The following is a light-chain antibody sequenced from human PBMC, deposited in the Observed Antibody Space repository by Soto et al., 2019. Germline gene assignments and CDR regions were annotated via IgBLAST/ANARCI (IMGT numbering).Light chain of an antibody. V-gene: IGLV2-14*01. CDR1: SSDVGAYNY. CDR3: NSYTSRSTVI. CDR2: HVS. J-gene: IGLJ2*01. Sequence: QSVLTQPASVSGSPGQSITISCTGTSSDVGAYNYVSWYQQHPGKVPKLMIYHVSNRPSGVSNRFSGSKSGNTASLTISGLQAEDEADYYCNSYTSRSTVIFGGGTQLTVL.